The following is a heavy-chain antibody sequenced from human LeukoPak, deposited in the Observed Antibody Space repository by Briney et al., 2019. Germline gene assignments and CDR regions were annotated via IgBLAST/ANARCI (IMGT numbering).Heavy chain of an antibody. Sequence: GGSLRLSCAASGFTFSTFAMIWVRQPPGKGLEWVSSIFPSGGEIHYADSVRGRFTISRDNAKNSLYLQMNSLRAEDTAVYYCARDQKGAADYWGQGTLVTVSS. D-gene: IGHD1-26*01. CDR3: ARDQKGAADY. CDR1: GFTFSTFA. J-gene: IGHJ4*02. V-gene: IGHV3-21*01. CDR2: IFPSGGEI.